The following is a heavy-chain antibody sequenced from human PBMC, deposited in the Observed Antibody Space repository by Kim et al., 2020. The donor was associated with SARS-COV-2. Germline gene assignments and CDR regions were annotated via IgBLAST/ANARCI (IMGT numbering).Heavy chain of an antibody. CDR1: GYTFTSYD. Sequence: ASVKVSCKASGYTFTSYDINWVRQATGQGFEWMGWMNPNSGNTGYAQKFQGRVTMTRNTSISTAYMELSSLRSEDTAVYYCATRSGSIAAAGTRYYYGMDVWGQGTTVTVSS. CDR3: ATRSGSIAAAGTRYYYGMDV. V-gene: IGHV1-8*01. D-gene: IGHD6-13*01. J-gene: IGHJ6*02. CDR2: MNPNSGNT.